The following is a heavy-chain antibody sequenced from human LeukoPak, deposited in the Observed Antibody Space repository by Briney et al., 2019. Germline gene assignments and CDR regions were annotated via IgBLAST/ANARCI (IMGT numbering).Heavy chain of an antibody. D-gene: IGHD3-3*01. CDR1: GFTFDDYA. V-gene: IGHV3-9*01. CDR2: ISWNSGSI. CDR3: AKDKDFGVDPPYYFDY. Sequence: GRSLRLSCAASGFTFDDYAIHWVRQAPGKGLEWVSGISWNSGSIGYADSVKGRFTISRDNAKNSLYLQMNSLRAEDTALYYCAKDKDFGVDPPYYFDYWGQGTLVTVSS. J-gene: IGHJ4*02.